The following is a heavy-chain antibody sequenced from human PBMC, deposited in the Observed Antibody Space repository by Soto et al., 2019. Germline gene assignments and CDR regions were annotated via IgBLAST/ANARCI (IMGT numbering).Heavy chain of an antibody. J-gene: IGHJ5*02. CDR3: ARSSTNFDP. Sequence: SQTLSLPCTVSGGSISSYYWSWIRQPPGKGLEWIGYIYYSGSTNYNPSLKNRVTISVDTSKNQFSLKLSSVTAADTAVYYCARSSTNFDPWGQGTLVTVSS. CDR2: IYYSGST. V-gene: IGHV4-59*01. CDR1: GGSISSYY.